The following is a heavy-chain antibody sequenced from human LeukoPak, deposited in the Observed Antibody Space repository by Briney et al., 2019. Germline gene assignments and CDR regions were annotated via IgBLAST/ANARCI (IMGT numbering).Heavy chain of an antibody. J-gene: IGHJ4*02. CDR2: IYSNGNT. V-gene: IGHV3-53*01. D-gene: IGHD3-3*01. CDR3: ASHYDFWSGYIGIDY. Sequence: GGSLRLSCAASGFTVSSNYMSWVRQAPGKGLEWVSVIYSNGNTYYADSVKGRFTISRDNSKNTLYLQTNSLRAEDTAVYYCASHYDFWSGYIGIDYWGQGTLVTVSS. CDR1: GFTVSSNY.